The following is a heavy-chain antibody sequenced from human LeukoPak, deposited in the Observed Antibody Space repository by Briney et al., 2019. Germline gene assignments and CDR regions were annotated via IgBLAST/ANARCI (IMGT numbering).Heavy chain of an antibody. V-gene: IGHV3-7*01. D-gene: IGHD3-3*01. Sequence: GGSLRLSCAASGFTFSSYWMGWVRQAPGKGLEWVANIKQDGSEKYYVDSVKGRFTISRDNAKNSLYLQMNSLRAEDTAVYYCARVRTYYDFWSGYLSDYWGQGTLVTVSS. CDR3: ARVRTYYDFWSGYLSDY. CDR1: GFTFSSYW. J-gene: IGHJ4*02. CDR2: IKQDGSEK.